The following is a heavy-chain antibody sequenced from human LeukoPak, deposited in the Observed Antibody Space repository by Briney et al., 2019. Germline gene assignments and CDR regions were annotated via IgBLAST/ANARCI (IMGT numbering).Heavy chain of an antibody. D-gene: IGHD3-3*01. J-gene: IGHJ4*02. V-gene: IGHV3-30*02. Sequence: PGGSLRLSCAASGFTFSSYAMSWVRQAPGKGLEWVAFIRTDGSSQYYADSVKGRFTISRDNSKNTLYLQMDSLRAEGSAVYYCARDGVASIDYWGQGTLVTVSS. CDR2: IRTDGSSQ. CDR3: ARDGVASIDY. CDR1: GFTFSSYA.